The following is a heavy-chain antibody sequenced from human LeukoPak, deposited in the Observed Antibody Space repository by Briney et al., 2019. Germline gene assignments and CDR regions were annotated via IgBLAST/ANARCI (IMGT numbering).Heavy chain of an antibody. J-gene: IGHJ3*02. Sequence: ASVKVSCKASGYTFTSYAMNWVRQAPGQGLEWMGWINTNTGNPTYAQGFTGRFVFSLDTSVSTAYLQISSLKAEDTAVYYCARDLRRWLHQYDAFDIWGQGTMVTVSS. D-gene: IGHD5-24*01. CDR1: GYTFTSYA. CDR2: INTNTGNP. V-gene: IGHV7-4-1*02. CDR3: ARDLRRWLHQYDAFDI.